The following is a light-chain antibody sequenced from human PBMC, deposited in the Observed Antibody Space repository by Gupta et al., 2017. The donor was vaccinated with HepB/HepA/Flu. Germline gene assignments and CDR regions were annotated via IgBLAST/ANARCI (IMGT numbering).Light chain of an antibody. V-gene: IGKV3-11*01. CDR3: QQRSNRRT. CDR1: QSVSSY. J-gene: IGKJ2*01. Sequence: EIVLTQSPATLPLSPGERATLSCRASQSVSSYLAWYQQKPGQAPRLLIYDASNRATGIPARFSGSGSGTDFTLTISSLEPEDVAVYYCQQRSNRRTFGQGTKLEIK. CDR2: DAS.